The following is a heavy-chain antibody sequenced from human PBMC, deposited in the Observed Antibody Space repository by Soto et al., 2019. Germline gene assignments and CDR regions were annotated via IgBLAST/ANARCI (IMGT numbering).Heavy chain of an antibody. Sequence: ASVTVSCKASGYTFTSYGISWVRQAPGQGLEWMGWISAYNGNTNYAQKLQGRVTMTTDTSTSTAYMELSSLRSEDTAVYYCARDSRLSTAAPCTSYYGMDVWGQGTPGTV. D-gene: IGHD6-25*01. CDR2: ISAYNGNT. V-gene: IGHV1-18*01. CDR3: ARDSRLSTAAPCTSYYGMDV. J-gene: IGHJ6*02. CDR1: GYTFTSYG.